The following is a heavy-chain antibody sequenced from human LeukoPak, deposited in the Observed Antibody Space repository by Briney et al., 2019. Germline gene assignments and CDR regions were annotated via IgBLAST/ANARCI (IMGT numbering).Heavy chain of an antibody. D-gene: IGHD3-3*02. CDR3: ARNMADSALEFDF. CDR2: IYYSGST. V-gene: IGHV4-30-2*03. J-gene: IGHJ4*02. CDR1: GGSISNDRKH. Sequence: SQTLSLTCTVSGGSISNDRKHWSWIRHHSGKGLEWIGSIYYSGSTYYNPSLKSRVTISAATSKNQFSLNLSSVTAADTAVYFCARNMADSALEFDFWGQGTLLTVSS.